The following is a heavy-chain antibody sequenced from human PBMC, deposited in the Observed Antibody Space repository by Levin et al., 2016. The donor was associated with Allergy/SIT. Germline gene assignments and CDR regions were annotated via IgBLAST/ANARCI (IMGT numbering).Heavy chain of an antibody. Sequence: VRQAPGKGLEWVAVISYDGSNKYYADSVKGRFTISRDNSKNTLYLQMNSLRAEDTAVYYCARSYDFWSGDYWGQGTLVTVSS. CDR3: ARSYDFWSGDY. J-gene: IGHJ4*02. CDR2: ISYDGSNK. V-gene: IGHV3-30*03. D-gene: IGHD3-3*01.